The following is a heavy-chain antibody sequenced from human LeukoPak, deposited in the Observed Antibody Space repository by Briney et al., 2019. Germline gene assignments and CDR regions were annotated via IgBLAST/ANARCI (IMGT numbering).Heavy chain of an antibody. Sequence: SETLSLTCTVSGGSMSFYYWSWIRQPAGKGLEWIGRIYASGSTDYNPSLKSRLTMSVDTSKSQFSLKLTSVTAADTAVYYCAREGGSYNSFDPWGQGTLVTASS. D-gene: IGHD1-26*01. CDR2: IYASGST. V-gene: IGHV4-4*07. J-gene: IGHJ5*02. CDR3: AREGGSYNSFDP. CDR1: GGSMSFYY.